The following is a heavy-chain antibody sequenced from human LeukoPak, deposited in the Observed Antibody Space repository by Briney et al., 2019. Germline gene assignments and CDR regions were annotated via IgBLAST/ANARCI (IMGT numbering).Heavy chain of an antibody. J-gene: IGHJ4*02. CDR2: ISSSGSTI. V-gene: IGHV3-48*03. Sequence: GGSLRLSCAASGFTFSSYEMNWVRQAPGKGLEWVSYISSSGSTIYYADSVKGRFTISRDNAKNSLYLQMTSLRAEDTAVYYCARDYTGGWNDYWGQGTLVTVSS. D-gene: IGHD7-27*01. CDR3: ARDYTGGWNDY. CDR1: GFTFSSYE.